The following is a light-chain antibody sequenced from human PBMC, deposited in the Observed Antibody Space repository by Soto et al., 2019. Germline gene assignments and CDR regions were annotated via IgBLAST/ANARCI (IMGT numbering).Light chain of an antibody. CDR2: RTN. J-gene: IGLJ1*01. CDR1: SSNSGSHT. V-gene: IGLV1-44*01. CDR3: SSFAGTNSFV. Sequence: QSVLTQPPSASGTPGQRVTISCSGSSSNSGSHTVNWYQQLPGTAPKLLMYRTNQRPSGVPDRFSGSKSGTSASLAISGLQSEDEADYYCSSFAGTNSFVFGTGTKLTVL.